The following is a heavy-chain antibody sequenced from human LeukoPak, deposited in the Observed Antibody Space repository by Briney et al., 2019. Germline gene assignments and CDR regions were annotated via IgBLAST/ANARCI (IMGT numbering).Heavy chain of an antibody. Sequence: GGSLRLSCAASGFTLSSYSMNWVRQAPGKGLEWVSSISSSSSYIYYADSVKGRFTISRDNAKNSLYLQMNSLRAEDTAVYYCARDPRYSSRWYFGGNNWFDPWGQGTLVTVSS. V-gene: IGHV3-21*01. CDR1: GFTLSSYS. D-gene: IGHD6-13*01. CDR3: ARDPRYSSRWYFGGNNWFDP. CDR2: ISSSSSYI. J-gene: IGHJ5*02.